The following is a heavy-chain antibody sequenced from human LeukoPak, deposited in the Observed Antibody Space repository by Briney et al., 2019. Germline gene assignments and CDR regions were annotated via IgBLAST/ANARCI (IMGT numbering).Heavy chain of an antibody. Sequence: PGGSLRLSCTASGFTFSTLAMSWVRQAPGKGLEWVSSISSRGDDTSYADSVKGRFTISRDNSKNTLYLQLNSQRVDDAAIYYCAKHRRSTLVTAYFDSWGQGTLVTVSS. CDR1: GFTFSTLA. CDR2: ISSRGDDT. D-gene: IGHD2-21*02. J-gene: IGHJ4*02. CDR3: AKHRRSTLVTAYFDS. V-gene: IGHV3-23*01.